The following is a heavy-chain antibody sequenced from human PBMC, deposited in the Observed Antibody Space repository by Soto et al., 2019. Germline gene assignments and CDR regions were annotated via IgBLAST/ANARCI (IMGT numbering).Heavy chain of an antibody. Sequence: VQLQESGPGLVKPSETLSLTCAVSGDSISSYYWSWIRQPAGKGLEWIGRVYIRGSTIYNPSLESLVAMSVDPSKNQFSLKLTSVTAADTAVYYCARSYRHCSTTSCYYYAMDVWGQGTTVTVSS. V-gene: IGHV4-4*07. CDR3: ARSYRHCSTTSCYYYAMDV. D-gene: IGHD2-2*01. J-gene: IGHJ6*02. CDR2: VYIRGST. CDR1: GDSISSYY.